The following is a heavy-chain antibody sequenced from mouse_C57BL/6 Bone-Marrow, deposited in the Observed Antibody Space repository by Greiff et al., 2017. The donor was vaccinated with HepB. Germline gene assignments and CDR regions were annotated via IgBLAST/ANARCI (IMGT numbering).Heavy chain of an antibody. CDR2: IDPENGDT. CDR3: TVRAGYGSSYYYAMDY. CDR1: GFNIKDDY. V-gene: IGHV14-4*01. Sequence: EVQLQESGAELVRPGASVKLSCTASGFNIKDDYMHWVKQRPEQGLEWIGWIDPENGDTEYASKFQGKATITADTSSNTAYLQLSSLTSEDTAVYYCTVRAGYGSSYYYAMDYWGQGTSVTVSS. D-gene: IGHD1-1*01. J-gene: IGHJ4*01.